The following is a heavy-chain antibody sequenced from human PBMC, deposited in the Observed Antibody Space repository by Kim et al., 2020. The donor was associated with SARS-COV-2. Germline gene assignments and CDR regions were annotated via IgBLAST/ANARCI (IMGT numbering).Heavy chain of an antibody. Sequence: SETLSLTCTVSGGSISSSSYYWGWIRQPPGKGLEWIGSIYYSGSTYYNPSLKSRVTISVDTSKNQFSLKLSSVTAADTAVYYCARLRAGAGASDYWGQGTLVTVSS. CDR2: IYYSGST. CDR3: ARLRAGAGASDY. D-gene: IGHD6-19*01. J-gene: IGHJ4*02. CDR1: GGSISSSSYY. V-gene: IGHV4-39*01.